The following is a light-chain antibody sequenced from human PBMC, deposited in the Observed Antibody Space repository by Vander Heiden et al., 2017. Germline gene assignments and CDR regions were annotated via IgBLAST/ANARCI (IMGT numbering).Light chain of an antibody. CDR3: VTWDASLSGHV. Sequence: QSVLTQPPSPSGPPGQRVIIFCSGTSSNIGRHDVYWYQQVPVTAPKVLIYKDNQRPSGVPDRFSGSKSGTTASLVISGLRSEDEADYYCVTWDASLSGHVFGSGTKVAVL. V-gene: IGLV1-47*01. CDR2: KDN. CDR1: SSNIGRHD. J-gene: IGLJ1*01.